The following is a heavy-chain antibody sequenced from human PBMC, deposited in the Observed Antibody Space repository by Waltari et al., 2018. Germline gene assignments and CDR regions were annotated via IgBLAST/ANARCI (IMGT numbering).Heavy chain of an antibody. CDR3: ARLGSLLLDY. J-gene: IGHJ4*02. V-gene: IGHV3-21*01. CDR1: GFTFSSYS. CDR2: ISSSSSYI. Sequence: EVQLVESGGGLVKPGGSLRLSCASSGFTFSSYSMNWVRQAPGKGLEWVSSISSSSSYIYYSDAVKWRVTISRDNAKNSLYLQMNSLRAEDTAVYYCARLGSLLLDYWGQGTLVTVSS.